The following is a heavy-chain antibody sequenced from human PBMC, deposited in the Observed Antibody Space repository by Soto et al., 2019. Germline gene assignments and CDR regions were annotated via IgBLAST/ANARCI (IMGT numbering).Heavy chain of an antibody. Sequence: SVKVSCKASGGTFSSYAISWVRQAPGQGLEWMGGIIPIFGTANYAQKFQGRVTITADESTSTAYMELSSLRSEDTAVYYCARVTVVPAAHHSYFDYWGQGTLVTVSS. CDR1: GGTFSSYA. CDR3: ARVTVVPAAHHSYFDY. J-gene: IGHJ4*02. D-gene: IGHD2-2*01. CDR2: IIPIFGTA. V-gene: IGHV1-69*13.